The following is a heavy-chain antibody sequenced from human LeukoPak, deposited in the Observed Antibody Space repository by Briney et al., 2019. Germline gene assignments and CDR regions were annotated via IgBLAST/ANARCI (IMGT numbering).Heavy chain of an antibody. CDR1: GFTFSTYW. V-gene: IGHV3-7*01. J-gene: IGHJ4*02. D-gene: IGHD2-21*01. Sequence: GGSLRLSCAASGFTFSTYWMSWVRQAPGKGLEWVANIRQDGSEEYYVDSVKGRFTISRDNAKNSLYLQMNSLRADDTAVYYCARGGRLFSFDYWGQGTLVTVSS. CDR2: IRQDGSEE. CDR3: ARGGRLFSFDY.